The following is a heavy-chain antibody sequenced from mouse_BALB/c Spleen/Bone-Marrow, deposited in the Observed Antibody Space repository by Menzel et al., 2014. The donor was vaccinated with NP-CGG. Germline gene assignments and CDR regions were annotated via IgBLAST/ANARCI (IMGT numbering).Heavy chain of an antibody. CDR3: ARHVGNPYAMDY. CDR2: ISNGGGST. Sequence: EVMLVESGGGLVQPGGSLKLSCAASGFTFSSYTMSWVRQTPEKRLEWVAYISNGGGSTYYPDTVKGRFTISRDNARNTQYLQMSSLKSEDTAMYYCARHVGNPYAMDYWGQGTSVTVSS. CDR1: GFTFSSYT. V-gene: IGHV5-12-2*01. D-gene: IGHD3-1*01. J-gene: IGHJ4*01.